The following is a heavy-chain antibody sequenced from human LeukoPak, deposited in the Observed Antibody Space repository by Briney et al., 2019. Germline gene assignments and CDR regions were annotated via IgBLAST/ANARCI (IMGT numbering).Heavy chain of an antibody. J-gene: IGHJ4*02. Sequence: GGSLRLSCAASGFTFSSYGMHWVRQAPGKGLEWVAFIRYDGSNKYYADSVKGRFTISRDNSKNTLYLQMSSLRAEDTAVYYCAKDPSSVWYYFDYWGQGTLVTVSS. CDR1: GFTFSSYG. CDR2: IRYDGSNK. V-gene: IGHV3-30*02. D-gene: IGHD6-19*01. CDR3: AKDPSSVWYYFDY.